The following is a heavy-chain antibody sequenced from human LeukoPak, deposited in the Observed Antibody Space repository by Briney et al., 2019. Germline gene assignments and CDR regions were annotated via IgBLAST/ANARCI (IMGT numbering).Heavy chain of an antibody. D-gene: IGHD3-10*01. CDR3: ARGSPYGRNWFDP. J-gene: IGHJ5*02. Sequence: SQTLSLTCTVSGGSISSGSYYWSWIRQPAGKGLEWIGRIYTSGSTNYNPSLKSRVTISVDTSKNQFSLKLSSVTAADTAVYYCARGSPYGRNWFDPWGQGTLVTVSS. V-gene: IGHV4-61*02. CDR1: GGSISSGSYY. CDR2: IYTSGST.